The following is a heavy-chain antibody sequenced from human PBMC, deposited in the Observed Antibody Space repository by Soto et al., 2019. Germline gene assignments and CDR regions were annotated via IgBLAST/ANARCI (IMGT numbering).Heavy chain of an antibody. CDR1: GGSFSGSD. D-gene: IGHD3-9*01. CDR2: INHSGST. V-gene: IGHV4-34*01. J-gene: IGHJ5*02. Sequence: AGTLSLTCAAYGGSFSGSDWSWIRQPPGKGLEWIGGINHSGSTTYNPSHESRVTTSVVTSKNQYSLKLGSVAAADAALYCWAKGPRSFDSSYNCFDPWGQGTLVTVSS. CDR3: AKGPRSFDSSYNCFDP.